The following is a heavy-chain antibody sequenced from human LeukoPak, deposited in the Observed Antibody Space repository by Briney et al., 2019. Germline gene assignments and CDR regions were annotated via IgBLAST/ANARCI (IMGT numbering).Heavy chain of an antibody. CDR3: ARSMVRGVIMAETPFDY. D-gene: IGHD3-10*01. V-gene: IGHV1-2*06. J-gene: IGHJ4*02. CDR1: GYTFTGYY. Sequence: ASVKVSCKASGYTFTGYYMHWVRQAPGQGLEWMGRVNPNSGGTNYAQKFQGRVTMTRDTSISTAYMELSRLRSDDTAVYYCARSMVRGVIMAETPFDYWGQGTLVTVSS. CDR2: VNPNSGGT.